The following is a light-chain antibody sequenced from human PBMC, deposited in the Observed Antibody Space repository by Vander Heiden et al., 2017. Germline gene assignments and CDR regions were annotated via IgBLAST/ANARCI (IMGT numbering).Light chain of an antibody. CDR2: VNS. CDR3: QSYDSSLSGHVV. Sequence: QSVLTQPPSVSGAPGQRVTISCTGSSSNIGAGYDVHWYQQLPGTAPKLLIFVNSNRPSGVPDRFSCSKSGTSASPAITALQAEDEADYYCQSYDSSLSGHVVFGGGTKLTVL. CDR1: SSNIGAGYD. J-gene: IGLJ2*01. V-gene: IGLV1-40*01.